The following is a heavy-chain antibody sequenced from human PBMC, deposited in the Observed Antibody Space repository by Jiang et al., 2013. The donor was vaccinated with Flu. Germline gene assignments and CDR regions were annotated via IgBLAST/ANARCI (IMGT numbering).Heavy chain of an antibody. D-gene: IGHD3-10*01. J-gene: IGHJ4*02. CDR1: GYKFTTYW. CDR3: ARPSYGSGSFPFDS. CDR2: IFPDDSET. V-gene: IGHV5-51*01. Sequence: LKISCKHSGYKFTTYWIGWVRQMPGKGLEWMGIIFPDDSETTYSPSFQGQVTISADKSISTAYLQWSSLKASDTAMYYCARPSYGSGSFPFDSWGQGTLVIVSS.